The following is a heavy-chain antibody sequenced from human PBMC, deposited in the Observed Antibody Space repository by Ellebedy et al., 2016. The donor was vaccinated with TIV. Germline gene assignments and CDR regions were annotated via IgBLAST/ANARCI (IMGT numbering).Heavy chain of an antibody. D-gene: IGHD6-25*01. CDR2: INPNSGGT. CDR3: ARDEVVGASRGYQFYGMDV. Sequence: ASVKVSCKASGHTFRGYYIHWVRQAPGQGLEWMGWINPNSGGTNHAQKFQGRLTLTTETSNNTAYMELNSLTSDDTAMYYCARDEVVGASRGYQFYGMDVWGQGTTVTVSS. V-gene: IGHV1-2*02. CDR1: GHTFRGYY. J-gene: IGHJ6*02.